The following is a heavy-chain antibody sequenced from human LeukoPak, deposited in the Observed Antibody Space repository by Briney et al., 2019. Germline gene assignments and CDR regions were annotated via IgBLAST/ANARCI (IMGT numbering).Heavy chain of an antibody. Sequence: SETLSLTCTVSGGSISSGGYYWSWIRQHPGKGLEWIGYIYYSGSTYYNPSLKSRVTISVDTSKNQFSLKLSSVTAADTAVYYCARDRQILYYDILTGYYGMDVWGQGTTVTVSS. V-gene: IGHV4-31*03. J-gene: IGHJ6*02. CDR1: GGSISSGGYY. CDR2: IYYSGST. D-gene: IGHD3-9*01. CDR3: ARDRQILYYDILTGYYGMDV.